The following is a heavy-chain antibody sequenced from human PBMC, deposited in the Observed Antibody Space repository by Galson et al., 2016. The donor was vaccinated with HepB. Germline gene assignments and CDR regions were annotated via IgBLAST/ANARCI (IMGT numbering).Heavy chain of an antibody. CDR2: IYSGDTT. CDR3: ASHSDHSSGYYYGMDV. Sequence: SLRLSCAASGFTVSSYYMSWVRQAPGKGLEWVSVIYSGDTTYYEDSVKGRFTISRDNSKNTLYLQMNSLRAEDTAVYYCASHSDHSSGYYYGMDVWGQGTTVTVSS. V-gene: IGHV3-53*01. CDR1: GFTVSSYY. J-gene: IGHJ6*02. D-gene: IGHD3-22*01.